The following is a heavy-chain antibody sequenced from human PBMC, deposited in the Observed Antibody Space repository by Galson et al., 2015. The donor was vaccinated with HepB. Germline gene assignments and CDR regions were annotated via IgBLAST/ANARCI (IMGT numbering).Heavy chain of an antibody. V-gene: IGHV3-48*02. CDR3: ARDSRGLPDWNGFSTTPDY. J-gene: IGHJ4*02. CDR1: GFTFGTYS. CDR2: ISTSSSTR. D-gene: IGHD1-1*01. Sequence: SLRLSCAASGFTFGTYSMNWVRQAPGNGLEWVSYISTSSSTRHYADSVKGRFTISRDNDKNSLYLQMNSLRDDDTAVYYCARDSRGLPDWNGFSTTPDYWGQGTLVTVSS.